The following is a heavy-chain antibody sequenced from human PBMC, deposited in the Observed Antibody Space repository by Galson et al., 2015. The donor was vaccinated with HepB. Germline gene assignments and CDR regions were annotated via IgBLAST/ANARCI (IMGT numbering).Heavy chain of an antibody. J-gene: IGHJ4*02. V-gene: IGHV3-66*01. D-gene: IGHD2-15*01. CDR3: AVELGYCSGGSCYRSDY. Sequence: SLRLSCAASGFTVSSNYMSWVRQAPGKGLEWVSVIYSGGSTYYADSVKGRFTISRDNSKNTLYLQMNSLRAEDTAVYYCAVELGYCSGGSCYRSDYWGQGTLVTVSS. CDR1: GFTVSSNY. CDR2: IYSGGST.